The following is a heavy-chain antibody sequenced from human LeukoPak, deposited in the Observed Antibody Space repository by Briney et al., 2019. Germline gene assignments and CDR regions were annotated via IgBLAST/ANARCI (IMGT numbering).Heavy chain of an antibody. CDR2: ISGSSRDI. J-gene: IGHJ4*02. Sequence: GGSLRLSSAASGITFSNYTLTWVRQAPGKGLVWVSSISGSSRDIHYSDSVRGRFSISRDNAKNSVYLQMDSLTADDTAVYYCARVNSALVVSSEGSWAGSLGFDHWGQGILVIVFS. CDR3: ARVNSALVVSSEGSWAGSLGFDH. V-gene: IGHV3-21*06. D-gene: IGHD3-22*01. CDR1: GITFSNYT.